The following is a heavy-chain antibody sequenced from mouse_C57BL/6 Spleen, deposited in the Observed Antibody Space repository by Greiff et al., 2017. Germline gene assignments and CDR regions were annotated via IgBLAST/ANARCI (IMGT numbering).Heavy chain of an antibody. CDR2: IRNKANGYTT. Sequence: EVKPMESGGGLVQPGGSLSLSCAASGFTFTDYYMSWVRQPPGKALEWLGFIRNKANGYTTEYSASVKGRFTISRDNSQSILYLQMNALRAEDSATYYCARDLYFDVWGTGTTVTVSS. CDR1: GFTFTDYY. V-gene: IGHV7-3*01. CDR3: ARDLYFDV. J-gene: IGHJ1*03.